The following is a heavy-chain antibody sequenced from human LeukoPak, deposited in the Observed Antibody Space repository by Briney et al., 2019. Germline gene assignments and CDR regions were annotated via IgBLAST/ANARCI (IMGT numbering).Heavy chain of an antibody. D-gene: IGHD6-19*01. CDR2: IYHSGST. CDR3: ARHVEYSSGWYKY. CDR1: GYSISSGYY. Sequence: SETLSLTCTVSGYSISSGYYWDWIRQSPGKGLEWIGSIYHSGSTNYNPSLKSRVTISVDTSKNQFSLKLSSVTAADTAVYYCARHVEYSSGWYKYWGQGTLVTVSS. J-gene: IGHJ4*02. V-gene: IGHV4-38-2*02.